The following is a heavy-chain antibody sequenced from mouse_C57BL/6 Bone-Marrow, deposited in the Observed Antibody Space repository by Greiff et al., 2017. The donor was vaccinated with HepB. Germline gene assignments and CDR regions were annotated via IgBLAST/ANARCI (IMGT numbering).Heavy chain of an antibody. Sequence: VQLQQPGAELVKPGASVKMSCKASGYTFTSYWITWVKQRPGQGLEWIGDIYPGSGSTNYNEKFKSKATLTVDTSSSTAYMQLSSLTSEDSAVYYCARPYYYGSSLPYAMDHWGQGTSVTVSS. CDR3: ARPYYYGSSLPYAMDH. V-gene: IGHV1-55*01. CDR1: GYTFTSYW. D-gene: IGHD1-1*01. CDR2: IYPGSGST. J-gene: IGHJ4*01.